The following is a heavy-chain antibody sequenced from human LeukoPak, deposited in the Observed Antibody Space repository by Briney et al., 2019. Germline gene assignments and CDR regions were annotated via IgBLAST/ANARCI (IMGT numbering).Heavy chain of an antibody. CDR1: GGSISSYY. V-gene: IGHV4-59*08. CDR2: IYYSGST. D-gene: IGHD3-10*01. CDR3: ARGLWFGELSWWFDP. J-gene: IGHJ5*02. Sequence: PSETLSLTCTVSGGSISSYYWSWIRQPPAQGLEWIGYIYYSGSTNYNPSLKSRVTISVDTSKNQFSLKLSSVTAADTAVYYCARGLWFGELSWWFDPWGQGTLVTVSS.